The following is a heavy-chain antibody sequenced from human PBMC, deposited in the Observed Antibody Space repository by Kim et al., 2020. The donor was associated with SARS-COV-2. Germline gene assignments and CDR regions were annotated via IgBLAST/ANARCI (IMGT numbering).Heavy chain of an antibody. V-gene: IGHV3-15*01. J-gene: IGHJ3*02. D-gene: IGHD3-3*01. CDR2: IKSKTDGGTT. CDR3: TTVPVYYDFWSGLIGEDAFDI. CDR1: GFTFSNAW. Sequence: GGSLRLSCAASGFTFSNAWMSWVRQAPGKGLEWVGRIKSKTDGGTTDYAAPVKGRFTISRDDSKNTLYLQMNSLKTEDTAVYYCTTVPVYYDFWSGLIGEDAFDIWGQGTMVTVSS.